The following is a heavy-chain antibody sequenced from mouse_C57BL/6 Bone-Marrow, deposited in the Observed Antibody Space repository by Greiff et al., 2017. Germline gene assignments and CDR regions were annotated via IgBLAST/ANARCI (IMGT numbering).Heavy chain of an antibody. Sequence: QVQLQQSGAELARPGASVKLSCKASGYTFTSYGISWVKQRTGPGLEWIGEIYPRSGNTYYNATFKGKATLTADKSSSTAYMELRSLTSEDSAVDFCEKGVVAGFAYWGQGTLVTVSA. CDR3: EKGVVAGFAY. J-gene: IGHJ3*01. CDR1: GYTFTSYG. CDR2: IYPRSGNT. V-gene: IGHV1-81*01.